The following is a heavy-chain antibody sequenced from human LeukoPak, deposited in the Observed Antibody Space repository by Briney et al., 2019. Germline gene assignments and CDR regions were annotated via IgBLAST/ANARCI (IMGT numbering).Heavy chain of an antibody. J-gene: IGHJ6*02. CDR1: GFTFNSYA. V-gene: IGHV3-23*01. D-gene: IGHD5-24*01. Sequence: GGSLRLSCAASGFTFNSYAMSWVRQAPGKGLEWVSGISGSGGSTYYADSVKGRFTISRDNSKNTLYLQMNSLRAEDTAVYYCAKDRRDGYNYYYYYGMDVWGQGTTVTVSS. CDR2: ISGSGGST. CDR3: AKDRRDGYNYYYYYGMDV.